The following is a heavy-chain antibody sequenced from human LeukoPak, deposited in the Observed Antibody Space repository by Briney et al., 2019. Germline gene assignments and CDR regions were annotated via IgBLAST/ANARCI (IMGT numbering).Heavy chain of an antibody. CDR1: GDSITSNNW. CDR2: IYHRGTT. J-gene: IGHJ5*02. V-gene: IGHV4-4*02. Sequence: RASETLSLTCAVSGDSITSNNWWTWVRQPPGRGLEWIGEIYHRGTTNYNPSLQSRVTMSVDKSRNQFSLRLNSVTAADTAVYYCTKTMMSLWGWFDPWGQGTLVTVSS. CDR3: TKTMMSLWGWFDP. D-gene: IGHD3-16*01.